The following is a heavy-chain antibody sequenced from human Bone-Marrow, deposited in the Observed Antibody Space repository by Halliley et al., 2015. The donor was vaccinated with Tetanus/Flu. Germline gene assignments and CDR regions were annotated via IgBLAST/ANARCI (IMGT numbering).Heavy chain of an antibody. CDR3: ARKGLRSGWHPPAF. CDR1: GFTFSNYE. Sequence: CAVSGFTFSNYEMNWVRQAPGKGLEWVSYISTSGSITYYADSVKGRFTISRDNAENSLYLQMNSLRAEDTAVYYCARKGLRSGWHPPAFWGQGTLVTVSS. CDR2: ISTSGSIT. D-gene: IGHD6-19*01. J-gene: IGHJ4*02. V-gene: IGHV3-48*03.